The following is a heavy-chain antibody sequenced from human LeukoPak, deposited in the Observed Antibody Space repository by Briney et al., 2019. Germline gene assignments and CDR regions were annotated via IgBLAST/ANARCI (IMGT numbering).Heavy chain of an antibody. CDR1: GYTFTSYG. J-gene: IGHJ4*02. V-gene: IGHV1-18*01. D-gene: IGHD2-2*01. CDR3: ATSFEGYCSSTSCSGY. Sequence: GASVKVSCKASGYTFTSYGISWVRQAPGQGLEWMGWISAYNGNTNYAQKLQGRVTMTTDTSTSTAYMELRSLRSDDTAVYYCATSFEGYCSSTSCSGYWGQGTLVTVSS. CDR2: ISAYNGNT.